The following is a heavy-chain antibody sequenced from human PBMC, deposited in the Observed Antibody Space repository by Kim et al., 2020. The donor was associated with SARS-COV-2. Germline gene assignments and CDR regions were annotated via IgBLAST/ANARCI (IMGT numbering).Heavy chain of an antibody. D-gene: IGHD5-18*01. J-gene: IGHJ4*02. V-gene: IGHV1-8*01. Sequence: YAQKFQGRVTMTRNTSISTAYMELSSLRSEDTAVYYCARVRYSYGYSADYWGQGTLVTVSS. CDR3: ARVRYSYGYSADY.